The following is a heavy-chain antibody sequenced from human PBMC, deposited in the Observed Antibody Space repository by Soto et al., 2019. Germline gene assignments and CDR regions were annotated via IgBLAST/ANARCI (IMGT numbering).Heavy chain of an antibody. D-gene: IGHD3-10*01. CDR3: ARGNGGFGFWFDS. V-gene: IGHV3-11*01. J-gene: IGHJ5*01. Sequence: PGGSLRLSCAASGFIFSDYYMTWIRQAPGKGLEWVSHISSSGITISYADSVKGRFTISRDNANNSLYLQMDSLRADDTAVYYCARGNGGFGFWFDSWGQGTPVTVSS. CDR2: ISSSGITI. CDR1: GFIFSDYY.